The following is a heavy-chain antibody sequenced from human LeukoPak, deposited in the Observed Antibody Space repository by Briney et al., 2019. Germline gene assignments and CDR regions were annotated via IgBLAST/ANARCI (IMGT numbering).Heavy chain of an antibody. CDR2: VNYSGST. CDR1: GASIYDHY. D-gene: IGHD6-19*01. V-gene: IGHV4-59*11. J-gene: IGHJ6*02. CDR3: ARLSRVAVAGSYGYHSMDV. Sequence: SENLSLNCTVYGASIYDHYWSWIRLPPGKGLEWIGFVNYSGSTSYNPSLKSRVTISADTSNNQFSLKLDSVTAADTAVYYCARLSRVAVAGSYGYHSMDVWGRGTTVTVSS.